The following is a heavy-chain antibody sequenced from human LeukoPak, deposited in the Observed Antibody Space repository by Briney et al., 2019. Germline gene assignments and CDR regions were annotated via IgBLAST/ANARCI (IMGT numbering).Heavy chain of an antibody. V-gene: IGHV3-48*01. CDR1: GFTFSRNS. J-gene: IGHJ4*02. Sequence: PGGSLRLSCAASGFTFSRNSMNWVRQAPGKGLEWVSFIDRSSSPIYYADSVKDRFTVSRDNAKNSLYLQMSSLRAEDTAVYYCATYDSGWYLIYWGQGTLVTVSS. CDR2: IDRSSSPI. D-gene: IGHD6-19*01. CDR3: ATYDSGWYLIY.